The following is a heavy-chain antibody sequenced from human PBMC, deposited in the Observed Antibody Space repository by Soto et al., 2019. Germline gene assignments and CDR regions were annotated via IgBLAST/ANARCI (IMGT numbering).Heavy chain of an antibody. CDR3: ARDRVYYDSSGPYGMDV. J-gene: IGHJ6*02. Sequence: GGSLRLSCAASGFTFSSYGMHWVRQAPGKGLEWVAVISYDGSNKYYADSVKGRFTISRDNSKNTLYLQMNSLRAEDTAVYYCARDRVYYDSSGPYGMDVWGQGTTVTVSS. D-gene: IGHD3-22*01. CDR2: ISYDGSNK. V-gene: IGHV3-30-3*01. CDR1: GFTFSSYG.